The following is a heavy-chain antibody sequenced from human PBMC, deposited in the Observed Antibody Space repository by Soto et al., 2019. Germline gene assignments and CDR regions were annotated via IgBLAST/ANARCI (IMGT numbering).Heavy chain of an antibody. CDR2: TYYRSKWYN. J-gene: IGHJ6*02. V-gene: IGHV6-1*01. Sequence: SQTLSVTCAISGDSVSSNSAAWNWIRQSPSRGLEWLGRTYYRSKWYNDYAVSVKSRITINPDTSKNQFSLQLNSVTPEDTAVYYCARDLRVAAAGHYYGMDVWGQGTTVTVSS. D-gene: IGHD6-13*01. CDR3: ARDLRVAAAGHYYGMDV. CDR1: GDSVSSNSAA.